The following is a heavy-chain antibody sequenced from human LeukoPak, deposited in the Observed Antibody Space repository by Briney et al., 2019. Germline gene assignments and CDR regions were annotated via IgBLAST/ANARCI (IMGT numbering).Heavy chain of an antibody. CDR2: IWNAGTNT. Sequence: PGGSLRLSCAASGFSFSTYGMHWVRQAPGKGLEWVALIWNAGTNTYYADSVKGRFTISRDNSKNTLYLQMNSLRVEDTAIYYCTRDSGLTGYDLLDYWGQGTLVTVSS. CDR1: GFSFSTYG. J-gene: IGHJ4*02. V-gene: IGHV3-33*01. CDR3: TRDSGLTGYDLLDY. D-gene: IGHD5-12*01.